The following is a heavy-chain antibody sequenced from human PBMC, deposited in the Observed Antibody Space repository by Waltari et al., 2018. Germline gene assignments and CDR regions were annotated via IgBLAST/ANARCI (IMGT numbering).Heavy chain of an antibody. CDR2: INIGNGNT. V-gene: IGHV1-3*04. J-gene: IGHJ4*02. D-gene: IGHD3-10*01. Sequence: QVQLVQSGAEVKKPGASVKVSCRASGYIFTRYPIHWVRQAPGQRLEWMGWINIGNGNTRYSQRFQDIVSITRDTSASTAYMDLSSLRSEDTAVYYCARDSGSGSLHHWGQGTLVTVSS. CDR1: GYIFTRYP. CDR3: ARDSGSGSLHH.